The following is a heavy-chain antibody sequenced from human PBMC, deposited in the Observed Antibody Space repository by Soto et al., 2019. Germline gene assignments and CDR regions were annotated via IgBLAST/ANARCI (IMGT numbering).Heavy chain of an antibody. V-gene: IGHV3-48*01. Sequence: GGSLRLSCAASGVSFSSYSVPWARQAQGKGLEWVSYISSSSSTIYYADSVKGRFTISRDNAKNSLYLQMNSLRADDTAVNYCRNGDYVDDAFDIWGQGTMVTVSS. CDR2: ISSSSSTI. D-gene: IGHD4-17*01. CDR1: GVSFSSYS. J-gene: IGHJ3*02. CDR3: RNGDYVDDAFDI.